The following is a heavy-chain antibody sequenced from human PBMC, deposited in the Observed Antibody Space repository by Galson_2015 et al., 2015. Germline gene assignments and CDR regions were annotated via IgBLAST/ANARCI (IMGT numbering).Heavy chain of an antibody. Sequence: SLRLSCAASGITFSNAWMGWVRQAPGKGLEWVGRIKSKTDGGTTDYAAPVKGRFIISRDDSKNTLYLQINSLKTEDTAVYYCTTDYSSGWYFDYWGQGTLVTVSS. V-gene: IGHV3-15*01. CDR2: IKSKTDGGTT. J-gene: IGHJ4*02. D-gene: IGHD6-19*01. CDR1: GITFSNAW. CDR3: TTDYSSGWYFDY.